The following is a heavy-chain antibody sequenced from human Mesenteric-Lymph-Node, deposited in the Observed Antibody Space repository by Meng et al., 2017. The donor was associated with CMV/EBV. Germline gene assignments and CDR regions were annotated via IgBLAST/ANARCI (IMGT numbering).Heavy chain of an antibody. Sequence: CAASVFTFSSYAITWFRQAPGKGLVWVSRLSSDGSPTNYADSVKGRFSISRDNAKNTLYLQMNSLRADDTAVYFCTRVMYGRYGQFDLWGQGTLVTVSS. V-gene: IGHV3-74*01. D-gene: IGHD1-26*01. CDR2: LSSDGSPT. J-gene: IGHJ4*02. CDR1: VFTFSSYA. CDR3: TRVMYGRYGQFDL.